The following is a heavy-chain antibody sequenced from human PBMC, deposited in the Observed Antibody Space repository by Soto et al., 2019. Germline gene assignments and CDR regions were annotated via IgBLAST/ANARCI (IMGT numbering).Heavy chain of an antibody. CDR1: GGSISSYY. Sequence: SETLSLTCTVSGGSISSYYWSWIRQPPGKGLEWIGYIYYSGSTNYNPSLKSRVTISVDTSKNQFSLKLSSVTAADTAVYYCARDPWYSSSWDDAFDIWGQVTMVTVSS. CDR3: ARDPWYSSSWDDAFDI. J-gene: IGHJ3*02. CDR2: IYYSGST. D-gene: IGHD6-13*01. V-gene: IGHV4-59*01.